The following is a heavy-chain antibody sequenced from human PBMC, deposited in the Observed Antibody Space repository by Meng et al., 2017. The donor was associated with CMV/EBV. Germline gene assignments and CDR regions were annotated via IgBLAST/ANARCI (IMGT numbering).Heavy chain of an antibody. CDR3: ARARLGSGYPYYYYYGMDV. CDR2: INHSGST. D-gene: IGHD3-3*01. Sequence: SETLSLTCAVYGGSFSGYYWSWIRQLPGKGLEWIGEINHSGSTNYNPSLKSRVTISVDTSKNQFSLKLSSVTAADTAVYYCARARLGSGYPYYYYYGMDVWGQGTTVTVSS. CDR1: GGSFSGYY. V-gene: IGHV4-34*01. J-gene: IGHJ6*02.